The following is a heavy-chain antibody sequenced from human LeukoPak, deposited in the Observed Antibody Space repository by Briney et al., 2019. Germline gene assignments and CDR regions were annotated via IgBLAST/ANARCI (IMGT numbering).Heavy chain of an antibody. J-gene: IGHJ5*02. V-gene: IGHV4-59*01. CDR2: IYYSGST. Sequence: SETLSLTCTVSGGSISSYYWSWIRQPPGKGLEWIGYIYYSGSTNYNPSLKSRVTMSVDTSKNQFSLKLSSVTAADTAVYYCARDTAAARNWFDPWDQGTLVTVSS. CDR3: ARDTAAARNWFDP. CDR1: GGSISSYY. D-gene: IGHD6-6*01.